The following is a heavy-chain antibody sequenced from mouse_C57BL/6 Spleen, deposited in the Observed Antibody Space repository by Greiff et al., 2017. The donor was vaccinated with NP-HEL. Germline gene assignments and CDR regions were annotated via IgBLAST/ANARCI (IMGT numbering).Heavy chain of an antibody. J-gene: IGHJ4*01. CDR2: ISDGGSYT. Sequence: EVKLVESGGGLVKPGGSLKLSCAASGFTFSSYAMSWVRQTPEKRLAWVATISDGGSYTYYPDNVKGRLTLTRDNAKNNLYLQMSHLKSADTAMYYCAREPLYFRAMDYWGQGPSVTVSS. V-gene: IGHV5-4*01. CDR1: GFTFSSYA. D-gene: IGHD2-14*01. CDR3: AREPLYFRAMDY.